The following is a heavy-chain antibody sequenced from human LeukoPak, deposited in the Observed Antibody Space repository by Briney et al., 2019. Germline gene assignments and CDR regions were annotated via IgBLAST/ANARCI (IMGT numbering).Heavy chain of an antibody. CDR1: GYTLTELS. V-gene: IGHV1-24*01. J-gene: IGHJ6*02. D-gene: IGHD3-10*01. Sequence: ASVKVSCKVSGYTLTELSMHWVREAPGKGLEWMGGFDPEDGETIYAQKFQGRVTMTEDTSTDTAYMELSSLRSEDTAVYYCATDGRYYYGSGSPGYGMDVWGQGTTVTVSS. CDR2: FDPEDGET. CDR3: ATDGRYYYGSGSPGYGMDV.